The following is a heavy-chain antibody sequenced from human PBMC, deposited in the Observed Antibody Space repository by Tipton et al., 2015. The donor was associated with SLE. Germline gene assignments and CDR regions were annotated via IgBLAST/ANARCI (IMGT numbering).Heavy chain of an antibody. CDR2: IYYSGST. CDR3: AKAGFFSGYYDAFDV. J-gene: IGHJ3*01. CDR1: GGSISSSSYY. V-gene: IGHV4-39*01. Sequence: TLSLTCTVSGGSISSSSYYWGWIRQPPGKGLEWIGSIYYSGSTYYNPSLKSRVTISVDTSKNQFSLKLSSVTAADTAVYFCAKAGFFSGYYDAFDVWGQGTLVTVSS. D-gene: IGHD3-3*01.